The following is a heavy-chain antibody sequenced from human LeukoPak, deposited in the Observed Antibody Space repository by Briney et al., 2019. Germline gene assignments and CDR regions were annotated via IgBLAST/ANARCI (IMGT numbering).Heavy chain of an antibody. V-gene: IGHV1-69*13. CDR2: IIPIFGTA. J-gene: IGHJ6*02. Sequence: SVKDSCKASGGTFSSYAISWVRQAPGQGLEWMGGIIPIFGTANYAQKFQGRVTITADESTSTAYMELSSLRSEDTAVYYCARDRDGDYKSYYYYYGMDVWGQGTTVTVSS. D-gene: IGHD4-17*01. CDR3: ARDRDGDYKSYYYYYGMDV. CDR1: GGTFSSYA.